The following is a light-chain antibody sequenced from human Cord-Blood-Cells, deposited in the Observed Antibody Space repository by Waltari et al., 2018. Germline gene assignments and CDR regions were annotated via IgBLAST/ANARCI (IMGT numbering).Light chain of an antibody. V-gene: IGLV2-14*01. CDR1: SSDVGGYNY. J-gene: IGLJ2*01. Sequence: QSALTQPASVSGSPGQSITISCPSTSSDVGGYNYVSWYQQHPGKAPKLMIYAVSNRPSGVSNRFSGSKSGNTASLTISGLQAEDEADYYCSSYTSSSTVVFGGGTKLTVL. CDR3: SSYTSSSTVV. CDR2: AVS.